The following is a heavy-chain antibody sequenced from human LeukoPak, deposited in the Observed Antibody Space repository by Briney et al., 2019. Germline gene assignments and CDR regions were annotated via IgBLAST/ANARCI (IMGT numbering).Heavy chain of an antibody. CDR3: ARVGVYCSGGSCYSGGDAFDI. D-gene: IGHD2-15*01. Sequence: GESLEISCKGSGYSFTSYWIGWVRQMPGKGLEWMGIIYPGDSDTRYSPSFQGQVTISADKSISAAYLQWSSLKASDTAMYYCARVGVYCSGGSCYSGGDAFDIWGQGTMVTVSS. CDR1: GYSFTSYW. V-gene: IGHV5-51*01. CDR2: IYPGDSDT. J-gene: IGHJ3*02.